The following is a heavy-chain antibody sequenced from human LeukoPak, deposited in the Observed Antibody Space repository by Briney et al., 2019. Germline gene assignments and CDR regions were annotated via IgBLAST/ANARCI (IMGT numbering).Heavy chain of an antibody. Sequence: GGSLRLSCAASGFTFSSYWMSWVRQAPGKGLEWVANIKQDGSEKYYVDSVKGRFTISRDNAKNSLYLQMNSLRAVDTTVYYCARPGEYGDLPDYWGQGTLVTVSS. J-gene: IGHJ4*02. CDR3: ARPGEYGDLPDY. CDR2: IKQDGSEK. CDR1: GFTFSSYW. D-gene: IGHD4-17*01. V-gene: IGHV3-7*01.